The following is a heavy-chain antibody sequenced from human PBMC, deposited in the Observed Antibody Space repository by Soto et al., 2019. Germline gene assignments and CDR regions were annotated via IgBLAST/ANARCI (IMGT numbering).Heavy chain of an antibody. D-gene: IGHD3-16*01. J-gene: IGHJ6*03. CDR1: GGSISSSSYY. CDR3: ASHSLGYYYYYMDV. CDR2: IYYSGST. Sequence: SETLSLTCTVSGGSISSSSYYWVLIRQPPGKGLEWIGSIYYSGSTYYNPSLKSRVTISVDTSKNQFSLKLSSVTAADTAVYYCASHSLGYYYYYMDVWGKGTTVTVSS. V-gene: IGHV4-39*01.